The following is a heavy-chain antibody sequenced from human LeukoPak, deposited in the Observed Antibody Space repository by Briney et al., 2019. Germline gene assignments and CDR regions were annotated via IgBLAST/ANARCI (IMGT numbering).Heavy chain of an antibody. J-gene: IGHJ4*02. CDR1: AFTFSSYA. CDR3: ARDHSYGSGSEWGNVLDY. CDR2: ISYDGRNR. V-gene: IGHV3-30*04. D-gene: IGHD3-10*01. Sequence: GGSLRLSCAASAFTFSSYAMHWVRQAPGKGLGWVAVISYDGRNRYYADSVKGRFTISRDNSKNTLYLQMNSLRAEDTAVYYCARDHSYGSGSEWGNVLDYWGQGTLITVSS.